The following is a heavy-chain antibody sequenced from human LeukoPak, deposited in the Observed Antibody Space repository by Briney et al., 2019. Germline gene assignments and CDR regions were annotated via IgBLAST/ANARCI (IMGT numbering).Heavy chain of an antibody. CDR1: GFTFRTYG. Sequence: PGGSLRLSCAASGFTFRTYGMHWVRQAPGKGLEYVSAISSNGGSTYYADSVKGRFTISRDNSKNTLYLQMNSLRAEDTAVYYCARERIGDGYNYAYWGQGTLVTVSS. CDR3: ARERIGDGYNYAY. V-gene: IGHV3-64*04. J-gene: IGHJ4*02. D-gene: IGHD5-24*01. CDR2: ISSNGGST.